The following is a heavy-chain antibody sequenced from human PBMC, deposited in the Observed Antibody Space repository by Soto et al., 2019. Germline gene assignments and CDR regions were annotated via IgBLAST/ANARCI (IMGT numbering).Heavy chain of an antibody. CDR3: ARVTSRVDYYYYYMDV. CDR1: GYTFTSYG. CDR2: ISAYNCNT. D-gene: IGHD1-1*01. Sequence: ASVKVSCKASGYTFTSYGISWVRQAPGQGLEWMGWISAYNCNTNYAQKLQGRVTMTTDTSTSTAYMELRSMRSDDTAVYYCARVTSRVDYYYYYMDVWGKGTTVTV. J-gene: IGHJ6*03. V-gene: IGHV1-18*01.